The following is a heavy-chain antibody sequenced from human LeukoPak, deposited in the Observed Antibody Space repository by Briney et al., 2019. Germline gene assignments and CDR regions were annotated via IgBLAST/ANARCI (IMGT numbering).Heavy chain of an antibody. J-gene: IGHJ3*02. D-gene: IGHD2-15*01. CDR1: GFTFSTYW. CDR2: INTDGSST. CDR3: ARDGEYCSGGSCYVHDAFDI. V-gene: IGHV3-74*01. Sequence: GGSLRLSCAASGFTFSTYWMHWVRQVPGKGLVWVSRINTDGSSTSYADSVKGRFTISRDNSKNTLYLQMNSLRAEDTAVYYCARDGEYCSGGSCYVHDAFDIWGQGTMVTVSS.